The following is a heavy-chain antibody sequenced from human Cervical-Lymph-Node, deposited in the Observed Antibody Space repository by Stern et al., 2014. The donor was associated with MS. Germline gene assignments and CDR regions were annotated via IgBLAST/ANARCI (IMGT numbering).Heavy chain of an antibody. J-gene: IGHJ4*02. V-gene: IGHV1-69*06. CDR3: ASSLVASGH. CDR2: IIPFLNTA. Sequence: EQLVQSGAEVKKPGSSVKVSCKASGGTFTTHPITWGRQAPGQGLEWMGGIIPFLNTANYAQKFQGRITITADKSTGTTYMEISSLRFDDTAVYYCASSLVASGHWGQGTLVIVS. CDR1: GGTFTTHP. D-gene: IGHD2-8*02.